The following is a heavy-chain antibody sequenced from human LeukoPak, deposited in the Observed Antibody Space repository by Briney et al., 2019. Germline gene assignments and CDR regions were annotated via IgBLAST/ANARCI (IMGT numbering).Heavy chain of an antibody. Sequence: GGSLRLSCAASGFSFGTYWMSWVRQAPGKGLEWVANIKPDGIEKNYVDSVKGRFSVFRDSTQNSLFLQMDSLRAEDTAVYYCARDVSPIYDSSGYQSAFDIWGQGTMVTVSS. V-gene: IGHV3-7*01. J-gene: IGHJ3*02. CDR1: GFSFGTYW. CDR3: ARDVSPIYDSSGYQSAFDI. CDR2: IKPDGIEK. D-gene: IGHD3-22*01.